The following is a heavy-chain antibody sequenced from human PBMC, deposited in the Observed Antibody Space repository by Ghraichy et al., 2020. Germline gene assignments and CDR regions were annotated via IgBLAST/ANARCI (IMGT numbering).Heavy chain of an antibody. Sequence: ASVKVSCGASGYTFSGYAMQWVRQAPGQRPEWMGWINAGNGKTKYSQKFQGRVTITRDASATTAYMELRSLRSEDTAVYYCAKSIWSPEGYYFDYWGQGTVVTVSS. V-gene: IGHV1-3*01. CDR3: AKSIWSPEGYYFDY. CDR2: INAGNGKT. J-gene: IGHJ4*02. CDR1: GYTFSGYA. D-gene: IGHD3-3*01.